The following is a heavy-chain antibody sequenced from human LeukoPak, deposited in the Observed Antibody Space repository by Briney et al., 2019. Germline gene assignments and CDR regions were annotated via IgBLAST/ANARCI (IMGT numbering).Heavy chain of an antibody. Sequence: GGSLRLSCAASGFTFSSYAISWVRQAPGKGLEWVSSITRGSDYIYYADSVKGRFTISRDNAKNALYLQMNTLRAEDTAVYYCARVGGDGLVLRSNWFDPWGQGTLVTVSS. CDR2: ITRGSDYI. D-gene: IGHD2-21*02. J-gene: IGHJ5*02. CDR1: GFTFSSYA. CDR3: ARVGGDGLVLRSNWFDP. V-gene: IGHV3-21*01.